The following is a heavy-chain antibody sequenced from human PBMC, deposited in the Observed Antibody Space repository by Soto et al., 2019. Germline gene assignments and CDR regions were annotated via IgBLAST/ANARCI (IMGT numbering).Heavy chain of an antibody. CDR3: ARDSSGRHDY. V-gene: IGHV4-61*01. D-gene: IGHD3-22*01. Sequence: SETLSLTCSVSGGSVRSGSYYWTWNRQPPGKGLEWIGYIYQSGTTNYNASLKSRVTISIDTSKIHFFLKLNSVTAADPAVYYCARDSSGRHDYWGQGTLVTVSS. CDR1: GGSVRSGSYY. J-gene: IGHJ4*02. CDR2: IYQSGTT.